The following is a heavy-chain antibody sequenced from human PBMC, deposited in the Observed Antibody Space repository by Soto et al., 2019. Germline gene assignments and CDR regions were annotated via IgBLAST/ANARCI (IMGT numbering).Heavy chain of an antibody. CDR3: ARGADGFWRGLN. CDR1: GGTFSSYA. V-gene: IGHV1-69*13. J-gene: IGHJ4*02. D-gene: IGHD3-3*01. CDR2: IIPIFGTA. Sequence: ASVKVSCKASGGTFSSYAISWVRQAPGQGLEWMGGIIPIFGTANYAQKFQGRVTITADESTSTAYMELSSLRSEDTAVYYCARGADGFWRGLNWGQGTLDPVSS.